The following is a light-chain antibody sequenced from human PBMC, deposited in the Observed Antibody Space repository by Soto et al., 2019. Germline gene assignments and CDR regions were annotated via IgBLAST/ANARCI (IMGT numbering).Light chain of an antibody. J-gene: IGKJ2*01. CDR2: AAS. CDR1: QSISSS. Sequence: DIQMTQSPSSLSASVGDRVTITCRASQSISSSLNWYQQKPGKAPKLLIYAASSLQSGVPSRVSGSGSGTDFTPTISSLQPEDFATYYCQQSYSTPHYTFGQGTKLEIK. V-gene: IGKV1-39*01. CDR3: QQSYSTPHYT.